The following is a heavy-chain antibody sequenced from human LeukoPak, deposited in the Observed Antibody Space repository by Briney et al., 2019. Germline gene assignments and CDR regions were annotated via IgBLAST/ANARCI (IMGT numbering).Heavy chain of an antibody. V-gene: IGHV3-30*02. J-gene: IGHJ4*02. D-gene: IGHD2-2*02. CDR2: IRYDGSNK. Sequence: GGSLRLSCAASGFTFSSYGMHWVRQAPGKGLEWVAFIRYDGSNKYYADSVKGRFTISRDNSKNTLYLQMNSLRAEDTAVYYCARDPLAAIGGYWGQGTLVTVSS. CDR1: GFTFSSYG. CDR3: ARDPLAAIGGY.